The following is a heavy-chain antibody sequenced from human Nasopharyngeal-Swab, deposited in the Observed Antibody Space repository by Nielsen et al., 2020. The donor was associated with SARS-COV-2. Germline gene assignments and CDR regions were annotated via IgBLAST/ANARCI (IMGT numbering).Heavy chain of an antibody. D-gene: IGHD2-2*01. CDR2: INTNTGNP. CDR3: ARAATSFHYLGYCSSTSCYGGGDWFDP. V-gene: IGHV7-4-1*02. Sequence: WVRQAPGQGLEWMGWINTNTGNPTYAQGFTGRFVFSLDTSVSTAYLQISSLKAEDTAVYYCARAATSFHYLGYCSSTSCYGGGDWFDPWGQGTLVTVSS. J-gene: IGHJ5*02.